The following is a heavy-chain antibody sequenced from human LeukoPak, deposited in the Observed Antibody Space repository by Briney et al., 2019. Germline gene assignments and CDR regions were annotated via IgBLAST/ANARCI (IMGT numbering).Heavy chain of an antibody. J-gene: IGHJ4*02. Sequence: GGSLRLSCAASGFTFSNYSMNWVRQAPGKGLEWVSYISSSSTTIYYADSVKGRFTISRDNAKNSLYLQMNSLRAEDTAVYYCASVAMTTVVTRKDFDYWGQGTLVTVSS. CDR3: ASVAMTTVVTRKDFDY. V-gene: IGHV3-48*04. D-gene: IGHD4-23*01. CDR2: ISSSSTTI. CDR1: GFTFSNYS.